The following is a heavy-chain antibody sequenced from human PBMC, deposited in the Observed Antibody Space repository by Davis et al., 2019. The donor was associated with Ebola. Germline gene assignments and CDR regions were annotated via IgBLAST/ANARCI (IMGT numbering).Heavy chain of an antibody. J-gene: IGHJ3*02. Sequence: SVKVSCKASGGTFSSYAISWVRQAPGQGLEWMGGIIPIFGTANYAQKFQGRVTITADESTSTVYMELRSLRSDDTAVYYCARDPDPGSYPGVALDIWGQGTMVTVSS. CDR3: ARDPDPGSYPGVALDI. CDR2: IIPIFGTA. V-gene: IGHV1-69*13. CDR1: GGTFSSYA. D-gene: IGHD1-26*01.